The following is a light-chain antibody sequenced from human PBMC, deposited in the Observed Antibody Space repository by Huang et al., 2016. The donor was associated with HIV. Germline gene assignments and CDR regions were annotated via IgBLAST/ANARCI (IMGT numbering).Light chain of an antibody. CDR3: QQRSNWPLYT. V-gene: IGKV3-11*01. Sequence: DIVLTQSPGTLSLSPGERANLSCRASQSVSSFLAWYQQKPGQAPRLLIYDASNRATGSPARFGGSGSGTDFTLTISSLEPEDFAVYYCQQRSNWPLYTFGQGTKLEIK. J-gene: IGKJ2*01. CDR1: QSVSSF. CDR2: DAS.